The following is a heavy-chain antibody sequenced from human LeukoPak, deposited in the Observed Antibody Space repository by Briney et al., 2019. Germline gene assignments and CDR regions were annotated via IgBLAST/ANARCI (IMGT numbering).Heavy chain of an antibody. V-gene: IGHV4-59*13. Sequence: SETLPLTCTVSGGSISSYYWSWIRQPPGKGLEWIGYIYYSGSTNYNPSLKSRVTISVDTSKNQFSLKLSSVTAADTAVYYCARSTGYSIYYFDYWGQGTLVTVSS. CDR2: IYYSGST. J-gene: IGHJ4*02. CDR3: ARSTGYSIYYFDY. CDR1: GGSISSYY. D-gene: IGHD6-13*01.